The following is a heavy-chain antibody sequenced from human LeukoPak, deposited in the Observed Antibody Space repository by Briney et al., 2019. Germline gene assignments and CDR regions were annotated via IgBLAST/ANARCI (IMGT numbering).Heavy chain of an antibody. J-gene: IGHJ3*02. CDR3: TTLYYDYVWGSYRYGDAFDI. CDR1: GFTFSSYG. Sequence: PGGSLRLSCAASGFTFSSYGMHWVRQAPGKGLEWVAFIRYDGSNKYYADSVKSRFTIYRENSKNPLYLQMNSLRAEDTAVYYCTTLYYDYVWGSYRYGDAFDIWGQGTMVTVSS. CDR2: IRYDGSNK. V-gene: IGHV3-30*02. D-gene: IGHD3-16*02.